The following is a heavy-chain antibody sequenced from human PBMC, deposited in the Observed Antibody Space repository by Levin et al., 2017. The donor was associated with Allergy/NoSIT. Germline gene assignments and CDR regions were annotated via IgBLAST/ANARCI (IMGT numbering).Heavy chain of an antibody. V-gene: IGHV3-23*01. CDR1: GFTFSSYA. CDR2: ISGSGGST. D-gene: IGHD1-26*01. Sequence: GESLKISCAASGFTFSSYAMSWVRQAPGKGLEWVSAISGSGGSTYYADSVKGRFTISRDNSKNTLYLQMNSLRAEDTAVYYCAKVGGSYRGDYWGQGTLVTVSS. CDR3: AKVGGSYRGDY. J-gene: IGHJ4*02.